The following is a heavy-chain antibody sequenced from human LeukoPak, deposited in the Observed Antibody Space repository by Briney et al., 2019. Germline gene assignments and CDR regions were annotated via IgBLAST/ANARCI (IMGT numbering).Heavy chain of an antibody. Sequence: GGSLRLSCAASGFTFSSYAMHWVRQAPGKGLEWVAVISYDGSNKYYADSVKGRFTISRDNSKNTLYLQMNSLRAEDTAVYYCARGGYGDLDYWGQGTLVTVSS. D-gene: IGHD4-17*01. J-gene: IGHJ4*02. V-gene: IGHV3-30*07. CDR1: GFTFSSYA. CDR2: ISYDGSNK. CDR3: ARGGYGDLDY.